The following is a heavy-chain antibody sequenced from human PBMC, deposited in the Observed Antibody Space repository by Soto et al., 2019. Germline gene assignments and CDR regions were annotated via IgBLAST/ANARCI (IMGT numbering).Heavy chain of an antibody. V-gene: IGHV4-4*02. J-gene: IGHJ4*02. D-gene: IGHD6-19*01. Sequence: QVQLQESGPGPVKPSGTLSLACAVFGASISDDNWWSWVRQPPGKGLEWIGEIYRSGTTNYNSSLESRVTISMDKSRNQISLKLSSVAAADSAIYYCARHVGVPGTRGFDYWGQGTLVTVSS. CDR2: IYRSGTT. CDR3: ARHVGVPGTRGFDY. CDR1: GASISDDNW.